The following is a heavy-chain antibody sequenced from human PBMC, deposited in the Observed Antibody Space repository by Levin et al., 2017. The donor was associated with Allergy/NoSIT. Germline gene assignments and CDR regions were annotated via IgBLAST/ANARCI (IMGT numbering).Heavy chain of an antibody. CDR3: AAVPSSGYYLGAFDI. CDR1: GFTFTSSA. CDR2: IVVGSGNT. Sequence: SVKVSCKASGFTFTSSAMQWVRQARGQRLEWIGWIVVGSGNTNYAQKFQERVTITRDMSTSTAYMELSSLRSEDTAVYYCAAVPSSGYYLGAFDIWGQGTMVTVSS. J-gene: IGHJ3*02. D-gene: IGHD3-22*01. V-gene: IGHV1-58*02.